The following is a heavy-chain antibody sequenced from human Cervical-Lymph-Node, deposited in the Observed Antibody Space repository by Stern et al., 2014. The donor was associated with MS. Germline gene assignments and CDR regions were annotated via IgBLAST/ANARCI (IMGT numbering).Heavy chain of an antibody. D-gene: IGHD3-10*01. Sequence: VQLVESGAEVKKPAASVKVSCKASGYTFTVYYIHWVRQAPGQGLEWMGRINPNSGGTNYAQKFQGRGTMTRDTSISTAYMELSRLRSDDTAVYYCARDPDDGSLDVWGQGTTVTVSS. V-gene: IGHV1-2*06. J-gene: IGHJ6*02. CDR1: GYTFTVYY. CDR2: INPNSGGT. CDR3: ARDPDDGSLDV.